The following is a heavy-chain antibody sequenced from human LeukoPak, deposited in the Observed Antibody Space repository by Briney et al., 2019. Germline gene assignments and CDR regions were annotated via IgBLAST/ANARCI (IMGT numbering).Heavy chain of an antibody. V-gene: IGHV4-34*01. CDR1: GGSFSGYY. CDR2: INHSGST. D-gene: IGHD6-6*01. J-gene: IGHJ6*03. Sequence: PSETLSLTCAVYGGSFSGYYWSWIRQPPGKGLEWIGEINHSGSTNYNPSLKSRVTISVDTSKNQFSLKLSSVTAADTAVYYCARGVGSSPGGNYYYYYYMDVWGKGTTVTVSS. CDR3: ARGVGSSPGGNYYYYYYMDV.